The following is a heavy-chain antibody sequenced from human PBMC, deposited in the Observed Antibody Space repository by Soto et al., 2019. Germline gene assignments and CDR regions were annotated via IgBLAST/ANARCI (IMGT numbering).Heavy chain of an antibody. CDR1: GYSFTIYW. Sequence: PGESLKISCNGSGYSFTIYWIGWVRQTPGKGLEWMGIIYPGDSDTRYSPSFQGQVTISADKSISTAYLQWSSLKASDTAMYYCAGTSSSSRFYYYGMDVWGQGTTVTVSS. V-gene: IGHV5-51*01. CDR3: AGTSSSSRFYYYGMDV. CDR2: IYPGDSDT. D-gene: IGHD6-6*01. J-gene: IGHJ6*02.